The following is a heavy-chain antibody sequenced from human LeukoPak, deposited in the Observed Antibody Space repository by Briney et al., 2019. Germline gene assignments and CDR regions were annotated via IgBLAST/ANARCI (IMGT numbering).Heavy chain of an antibody. CDR1: GGSMSPYH. D-gene: IGHD5-24*01. CDR2: IYYSGST. J-gene: IGHJ5*02. CDR3: ARVVFIRMATINWFDP. V-gene: IGHV4-59*01. Sequence: PSETLSLTCTVSGGSMSPYHWGWIRQPPGKGLEWTGYIYYSGSTNYNPSFKSRVTISVDTSKSQFSLKLSSVTAADTAVYYCARVVFIRMATINWFDPWGQGTLVTVSS.